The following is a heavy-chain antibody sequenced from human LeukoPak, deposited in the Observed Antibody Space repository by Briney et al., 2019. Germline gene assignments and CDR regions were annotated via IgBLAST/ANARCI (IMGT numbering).Heavy chain of an antibody. V-gene: IGHV1-69*13. CDR3: ARDPKNYYDSSGTSYYYYGMDV. Sequence: SVTVSCTASGGTFSSYAISWVRQAPGQGLEWMGGIIPIFGTANYAQKFQDRVTITADESTSTAYMGLSSLRSEDTAVYYCARDPKNYYDSSGTSYYYYGMDVWGQGTTVTVSS. D-gene: IGHD3-22*01. CDR1: GGTFSSYA. CDR2: IIPIFGTA. J-gene: IGHJ6*02.